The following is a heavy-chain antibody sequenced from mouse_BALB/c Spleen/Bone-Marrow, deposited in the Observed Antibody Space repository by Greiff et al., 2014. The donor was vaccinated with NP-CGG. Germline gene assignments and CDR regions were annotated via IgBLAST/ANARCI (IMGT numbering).Heavy chain of an antibody. V-gene: IGHV5-6-5*01. CDR2: ISSGGST. CDR3: AKRGAYGNCWFAY. CDR1: GFTFSSYA. D-gene: IGHD2-10*02. Sequence: DVKLQESGGGLVKPGGSLKLSCAASGFTFSSYAMSWVRQTPEKRLEWVASISSGGSTYYPDSVKGRFTISRDNARNILYLQMSSLRSEDTAMYYCAKRGAYGNCWFAYWGQGTLVTVSA. J-gene: IGHJ3*01.